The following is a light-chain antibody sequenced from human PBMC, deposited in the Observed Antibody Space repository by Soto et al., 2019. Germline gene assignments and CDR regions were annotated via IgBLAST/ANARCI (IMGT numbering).Light chain of an antibody. CDR2: EVT. J-gene: IGLJ3*02. V-gene: IGLV2-14*01. CDR1: SSDVGAFNY. CDR3: SAYASNSARL. Sequence: QSALTQPASLSGSPGQSITISCTGTSSDVGAFNYVSWYQQYPGKTPKLIIYEVTNRPSGVSNHFSGSKSGNTASLTISGPPAGDEADYSCSAYASNSARLFGGPTKQPVL.